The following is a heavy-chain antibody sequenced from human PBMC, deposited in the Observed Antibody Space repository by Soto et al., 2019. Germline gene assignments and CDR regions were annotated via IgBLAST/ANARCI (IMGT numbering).Heavy chain of an antibody. CDR3: ARGMTPPGAPAWYYFDS. CDR2: FSLSGTT. CDR1: GASITGSSY. D-gene: IGHD2-8*02. Sequence: SETLSLTCTVSGASITGSSYWSWIRQPAGKGLEWIGRFSLSGTTSYNPSLRSRVTMSADVSKNQFSLRLTSVTAADTALYYCARGMTPPGAPAWYYFDSWGQGTRVTVS. V-gene: IGHV4-4*07. J-gene: IGHJ4*02.